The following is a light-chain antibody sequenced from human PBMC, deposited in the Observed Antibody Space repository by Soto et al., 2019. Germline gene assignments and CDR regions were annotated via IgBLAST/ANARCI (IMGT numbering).Light chain of an antibody. CDR2: EVS. CDR3: NSHTSGDFRV. V-gene: IGLV2-14*01. J-gene: IGLJ1*01. Sequence: QSVLTQPASVSGSPGQSITISCTGTSSDVGRYNHVSWYQHHPGKAPKLLMSEVSKRPSGVSNRFSGSKSDYTASLTISGLQAEDEADYYCNSHTSGDFRVFGTGTKVTVL. CDR1: SSDVGRYNH.